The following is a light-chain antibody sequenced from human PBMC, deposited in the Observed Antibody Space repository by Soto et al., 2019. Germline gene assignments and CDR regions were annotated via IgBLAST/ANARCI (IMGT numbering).Light chain of an antibody. CDR1: SSDVGAYNS. Sequence: QSALAQPASVSGSPGQSITISCTGTSSDVGAYNSVSWYQQHPHRAPQVIIYKGTQRPSGVSNRFSGSTSGNAASLTISAPQADDDADYFCSSTAPESTYVCGTGTKVTVL. CDR3: SSTAPESTYV. J-gene: IGLJ1*01. V-gene: IGLV2-23*01. CDR2: KGT.